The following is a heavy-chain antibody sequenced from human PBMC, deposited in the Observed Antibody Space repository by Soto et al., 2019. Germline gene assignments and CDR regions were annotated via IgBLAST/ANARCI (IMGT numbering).Heavy chain of an antibody. Sequence: SLKVSCKASGVTFSSYAISWVRQAPGQGLEWMGGIIPIFGTANYAQKFQGRVTITADESTSTAYMELSSPRSEDTAVYYCCLGLGELLCGDYWGQGTLVTVSS. CDR3: CLGLGELLCGDY. CDR2: IIPIFGTA. J-gene: IGHJ4*02. D-gene: IGHD1-26*01. V-gene: IGHV1-69*13. CDR1: GVTFSSYA.